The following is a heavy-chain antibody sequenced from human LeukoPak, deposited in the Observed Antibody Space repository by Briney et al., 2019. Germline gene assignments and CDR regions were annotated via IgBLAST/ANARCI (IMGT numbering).Heavy chain of an antibody. CDR1: GYSFTSYW. J-gene: IGHJ4*02. D-gene: IGHD4-23*01. CDR3: ARQFDTTAYGSNPTRIDY. Sequence: KVGESLKISCKGSGYSFTSYWIGWVRQMPGKGLEWMGIIYPGDSDTRYSPSFQGQVTISADKSISTAYLQWSSLKASDTAIYYCARQFDTTAYGSNPTRIDYWGQGTLVTVSS. V-gene: IGHV5-51*01. CDR2: IYPGDSDT.